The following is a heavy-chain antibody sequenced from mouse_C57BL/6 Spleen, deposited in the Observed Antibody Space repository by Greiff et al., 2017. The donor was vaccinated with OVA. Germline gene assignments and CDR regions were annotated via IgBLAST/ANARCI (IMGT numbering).Heavy chain of an antibody. CDR2: ISSGGSYT. CDR1: GFTFSSYG. J-gene: IGHJ3*01. Sequence: EVMLVESGGDLVKPGGSLKLSCAASGFTFSSYGMSWVRQTPDKRLEWVATISSGGSYTYYPDSVKGRFTISRDNAKNTLYLQMSSLKSEDTAMYYCAREGTVVADWGQGTLVTVSA. D-gene: IGHD1-1*01. V-gene: IGHV5-6*01. CDR3: AREGTVVAD.